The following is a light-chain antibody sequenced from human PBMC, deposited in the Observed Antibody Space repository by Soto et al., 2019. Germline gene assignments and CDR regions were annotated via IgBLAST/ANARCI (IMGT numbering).Light chain of an antibody. Sequence: QSAMTQPASVSGSPGQSITISCTGTSSDVGSYNLVSWYQQHPGKAPKLMIYEGSKRPSGVSNRFSGSKSGNTASLTISGLQAEDEADYYCCSYAGSSIFYVFGTGIKVTV. V-gene: IGLV2-23*01. CDR1: SSDVGSYNL. CDR2: EGS. CDR3: CSYAGSSIFYV. J-gene: IGLJ1*01.